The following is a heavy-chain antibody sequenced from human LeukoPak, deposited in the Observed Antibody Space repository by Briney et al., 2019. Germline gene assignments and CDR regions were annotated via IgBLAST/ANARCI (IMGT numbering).Heavy chain of an antibody. CDR2: IDYRGTT. J-gene: IGHJ5*02. Sequence: PSETLSLTCSVSGGSLSSSSHYWAWIRQPPGKGLEWIGGIDYRGTTYYSPSLKSRVTISIDTSKSESSLKLASVAAAGTAFYYCARDVVDYASSSRWFDPWGQGTLVTVSS. CDR1: GGSLSSSSHY. V-gene: IGHV4-39*07. D-gene: IGHD6-6*01. CDR3: ARDVVDYASSSRWFDP.